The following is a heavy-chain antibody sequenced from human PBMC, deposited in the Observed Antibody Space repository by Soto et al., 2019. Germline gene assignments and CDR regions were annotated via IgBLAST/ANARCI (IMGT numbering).Heavy chain of an antibody. CDR1: GGSISSSSYY. J-gene: IGHJ4*02. V-gene: IGHV4-39*01. CDR3: ARLGKVGATDYFDY. CDR2: IYYSGST. Sequence: SETLSLTCTVSGGSISSSSYYWGWIRQPPGKGLEWIGSIYYSGSTYYNPSLKSRVTISVDTSKNQFSLKLSSVTAADTAVYYCARLGKVGATDYFDYWGQGTLVTVSS. D-gene: IGHD1-26*01.